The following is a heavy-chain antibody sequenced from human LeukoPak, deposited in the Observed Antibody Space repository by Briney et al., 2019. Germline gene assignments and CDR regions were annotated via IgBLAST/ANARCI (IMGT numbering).Heavy chain of an antibody. Sequence: GGSQRLSCTASGFTFGVYAMSWVRQAPEKGLEWVAAISADGSRTFYADSVKGRFTISRDNSDNTLSLQMSSLRADDTALFYCAKGLGTTVVPVSIEYYNYGMDVWGQGTTVIVSS. D-gene: IGHD1-7*01. CDR3: AKGLGTTVVPVSIEYYNYGMDV. V-gene: IGHV3-23*01. CDR1: GFTFGVYA. J-gene: IGHJ6*02. CDR2: ISADGSRT.